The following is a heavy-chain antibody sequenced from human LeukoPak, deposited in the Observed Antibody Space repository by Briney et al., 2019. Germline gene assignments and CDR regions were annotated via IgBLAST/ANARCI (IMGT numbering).Heavy chain of an antibody. J-gene: IGHJ4*02. CDR1: GGTFSSYA. CDR2: IIPTLGIA. V-gene: IGHV1-69*04. D-gene: IGHD6-19*01. CDR3: ASCPEGQQWLSRN. Sequence: SVKVSCKASGGTFSSYAISWVRQAPGQGLEWMGRIIPTLGIANYAQKFQGRVTITADKSTSTAYMELSSLRSEDTAVYYCASCPEGQQWLSRNWGQGTLVTVSS.